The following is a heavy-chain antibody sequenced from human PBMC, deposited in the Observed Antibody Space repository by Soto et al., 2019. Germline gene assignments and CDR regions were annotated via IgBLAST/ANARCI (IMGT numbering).Heavy chain of an antibody. D-gene: IGHD2-15*01. V-gene: IGHV4-30-2*01. Sequence: PSETLSLTCTVSGGSISSNNYHWGWIRQPPGKGLEWIGYIYHSGSTYYNPSLKSRVTISVDRSKNQFSLKLSSVTAADTAVYYCARSKSTVVTTIFDYWGQGTLVTVSS. CDR1: GGSISSNNYH. CDR3: ARSKSTVVTTIFDY. J-gene: IGHJ4*02. CDR2: IYHSGST.